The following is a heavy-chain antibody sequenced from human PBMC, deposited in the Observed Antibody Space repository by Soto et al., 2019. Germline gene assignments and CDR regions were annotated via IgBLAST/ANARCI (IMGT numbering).Heavy chain of an antibody. CDR3: AKGVPGIAVAGTGYFQH. CDR1: GFTFSSYA. J-gene: IGHJ1*01. V-gene: IGHV3-23*01. CDR2: ISGSGGST. Sequence: PGGSLRLSCAASGFTFSSYAMSWVRQAPWKGLKWVSAISGSGGSTYYADSVKGRFTISRDNSKNTLYLQMNSLRAEDTAVYYCAKGVPGIAVAGTGYFQHWGQGTLVTVYS. D-gene: IGHD6-19*01.